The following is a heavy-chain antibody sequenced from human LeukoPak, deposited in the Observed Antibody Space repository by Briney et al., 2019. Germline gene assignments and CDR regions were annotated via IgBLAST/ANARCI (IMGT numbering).Heavy chain of an antibody. CDR3: ARKTYYYDSGSYSKSYYFDY. CDR1: GFTFSDFY. D-gene: IGHD3-10*01. J-gene: IGHJ4*02. CDR2: ISTSSTDT. Sequence: GGSLRLSCAASGFTFSDFYMSWIRQAPGKGLEWLSDISTSSTDTNYADSVKGRFTISRDNAKNSLFLQLNSLRAEDTAVYYCARKTYYYDSGSYSKSYYFDYWGQGTLVTVSS. V-gene: IGHV3-11*06.